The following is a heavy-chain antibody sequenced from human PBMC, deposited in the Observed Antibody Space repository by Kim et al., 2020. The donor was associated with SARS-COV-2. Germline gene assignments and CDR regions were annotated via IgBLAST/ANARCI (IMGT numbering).Heavy chain of an antibody. V-gene: IGHV4-31*03. CDR2: IYYSGST. CDR3: AGQVPLRYFDWLRNGDYYYYGMDV. D-gene: IGHD3-9*01. Sequence: SETLSLTCTVSGGSISSGGYYWSWIRQHPGKGLEWIGYIYYSGSTYYNPSLKSRVTISVDTSKNQFSLKLSSVTAADTAVYYCAGQVPLRYFDWLRNGDYYYYGMDVWGQGTTVTVSS. CDR1: GGSISSGGYY. J-gene: IGHJ6*02.